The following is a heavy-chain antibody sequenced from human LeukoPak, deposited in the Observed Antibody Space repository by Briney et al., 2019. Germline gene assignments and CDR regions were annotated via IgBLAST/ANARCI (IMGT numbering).Heavy chain of an antibody. CDR2: TYYRSQQWYS. CDR1: GDSVSSNGAA. V-gene: IGHV6-1*01. J-gene: IGHJ4*02. CDR3: GRETDFGVVTN. Sequence: QTLSLTCAISGDSVSSNGAAWDWIRQSPSRGLEWLGRTYYRSQQWYSDYAPSVKGRITINADTSQNQFSLHLNSATPEDTAVYYCGRETDFGVVTNWGQGTLVTVSS. D-gene: IGHD3-3*01.